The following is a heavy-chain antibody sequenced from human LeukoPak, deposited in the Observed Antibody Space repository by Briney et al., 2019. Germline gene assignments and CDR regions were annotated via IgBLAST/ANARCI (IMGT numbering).Heavy chain of an antibody. CDR1: GFTFSGYW. CDR2: IKGDGSAQ. V-gene: IGHV3-7*01. D-gene: IGHD2-21*01. J-gene: IGHJ4*02. Sequence: PGGSLRLSCAASGFTFSGYWMNWVRQAPGKGLEWVANIKGDGSAQNYVDSVKGRFTTSRDNAGNSLYLQMNSLRVEDTAVYYCTTSLPHVVLLIGSEGGNWGRGTLVTVSS. CDR3: TTSLPHVVLLIGSEGGN.